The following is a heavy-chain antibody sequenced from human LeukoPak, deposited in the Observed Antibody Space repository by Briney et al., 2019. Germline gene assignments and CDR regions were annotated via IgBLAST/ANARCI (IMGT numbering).Heavy chain of an antibody. CDR3: ARAYCSGGSCYFDY. Sequence: PSETLSLTCTVSGGSISSYFWSWIGQPPGKGLEGIGYIYYSGSTNYNPSLKSRVTISVDTSKNQFSLKLSSVTAADTAVYYCARAYCSGGSCYFDYWGQGTLVTVSS. CDR1: GGSISSYF. D-gene: IGHD2-15*01. V-gene: IGHV4-59*01. CDR2: IYYSGST. J-gene: IGHJ4*02.